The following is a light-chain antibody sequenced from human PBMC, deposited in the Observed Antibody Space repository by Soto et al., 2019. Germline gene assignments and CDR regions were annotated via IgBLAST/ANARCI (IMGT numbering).Light chain of an antibody. J-gene: IGLJ2*01. V-gene: IGLV2-11*01. CDR2: DVS. Sequence: QSALTQPRSVSGSPGQSVAVSCTGTSSDVGGYNYVSWYQQHPGRAPKLLIYDVSERPSGVPDRFSGSKSGYTASLTISGLQAEDEADYYCCSYAGTNVLIFGGGTQLTVL. CDR1: SSDVGGYNY. CDR3: CSYAGTNVLI.